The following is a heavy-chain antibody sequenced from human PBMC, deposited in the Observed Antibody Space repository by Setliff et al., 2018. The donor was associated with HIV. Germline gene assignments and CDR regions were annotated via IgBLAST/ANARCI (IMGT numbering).Heavy chain of an antibody. CDR2: SIPILGIG. Sequence: ASVKVSCKASGGTFSSYAINWVRQAPGQGLEWMGRSIPILGIGNDEQAQKFKGRVTFTADKSTSTVYMELSRLRSDDTALYYCARTLYSSFSSFDYWGQGTLVTVSS. J-gene: IGHJ4*02. D-gene: IGHD6-19*01. CDR1: GGTFSSYA. CDR3: ARTLYSSFSSFDY. V-gene: IGHV1-69*04.